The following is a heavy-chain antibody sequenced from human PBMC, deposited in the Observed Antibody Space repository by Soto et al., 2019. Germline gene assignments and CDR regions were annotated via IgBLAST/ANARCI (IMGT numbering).Heavy chain of an antibody. D-gene: IGHD4-17*01. J-gene: IGHJ6*03. V-gene: IGHV3-48*01. CDR1: GFTFSTYR. Sequence: EVQLLESGGGLVQPGGSLRLSCEASGFTFSTYRMNWVRQAPGKGLEWVSHISSSSSTIYYADSVKGRFTISRDNAKNSLFLQMNSLRAEDTAVYYCARDARVTTPNYYYYYMDVWGKGTTVTVSS. CDR3: ARDARVTTPNYYYYYMDV. CDR2: ISSSSSTI.